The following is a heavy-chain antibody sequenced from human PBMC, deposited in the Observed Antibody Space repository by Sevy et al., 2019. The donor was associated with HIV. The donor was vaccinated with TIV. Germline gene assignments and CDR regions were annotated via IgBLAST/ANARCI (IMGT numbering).Heavy chain of an antibody. D-gene: IGHD3-10*01. J-gene: IGHJ4*02. CDR3: AKGYGSGSPPDY. CDR2: ISYDGSKK. Sequence: GGSLRLSCAASGFTFSIYAIHWVRQAPGKGLEWVAVISYDGSKKYYVDSVKGRFTISRDNSKKKVDLQMNSLTVEDTAVYYCAKGYGSGSPPDYWGQGTLVTVSS. V-gene: IGHV3-30*04. CDR1: GFTFSIYA.